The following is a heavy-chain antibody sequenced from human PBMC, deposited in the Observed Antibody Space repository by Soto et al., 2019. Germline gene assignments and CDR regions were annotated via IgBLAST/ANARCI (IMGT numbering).Heavy chain of an antibody. CDR3: ARAPGGRNGYNRFDF. D-gene: IGHD5-12*01. Sequence: PGESLKISCQGSGYMFTNYWINWLRQVSGGGLEGLGRSDPSESYTKYNPSFQGHVTISAAKSITTAYLQWDSLKASDTAMYYCARAPGGRNGYNRFDFWGQGTLVTVSS. J-gene: IGHJ4*02. CDR2: SDPSESYT. CDR1: GYMFTNYW. V-gene: IGHV5-10-1*01.